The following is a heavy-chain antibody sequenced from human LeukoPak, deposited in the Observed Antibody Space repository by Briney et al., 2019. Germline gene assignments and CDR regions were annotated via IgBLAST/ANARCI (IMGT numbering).Heavy chain of an antibody. J-gene: IGHJ4*02. V-gene: IGHV5-51*01. D-gene: IGHD2-21*02. CDR1: GYSFTSYW. CDR2: IYPGDSDT. Sequence: GESLKISCKGSGYSFTSYWIGWVRQMPGKGLEWMEIIYPGDSDTRYSPSFQGQVTISADKSISTAYLQWSSLKASDTAMYYCARQVAYCGGDCYSYPDYWGQGTLVTVSS. CDR3: ARQVAYCGGDCYSYPDY.